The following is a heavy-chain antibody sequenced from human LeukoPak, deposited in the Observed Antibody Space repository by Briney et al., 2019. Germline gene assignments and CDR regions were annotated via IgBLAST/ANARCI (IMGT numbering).Heavy chain of an antibody. Sequence: GGSLRLSCAASGFTFSSYSMNWVRQAPGKGLEWVSSISSSSSYIYYADSVKGRFTISRDNAKNSLYLQMNSLRAEATAVYYCAKDGGEYYDILTGYYPRLYYMDVWGKGTTVTISS. D-gene: IGHD3-9*01. CDR2: ISSSSSYI. CDR3: AKDGGEYYDILTGYYPRLYYMDV. J-gene: IGHJ6*03. V-gene: IGHV3-21*01. CDR1: GFTFSSYS.